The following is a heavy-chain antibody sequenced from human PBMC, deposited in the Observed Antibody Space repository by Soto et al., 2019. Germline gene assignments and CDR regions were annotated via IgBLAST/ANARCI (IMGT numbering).Heavy chain of an antibody. CDR2: ISHDGRNK. D-gene: IGHD6-19*01. Sequence: QVQLVEPGGGVVQPGRSLRLSCAASGFTFSTYGMHWVRQAPGKGLEWVAVISHDGRNKYYVDSVKGRFTISRDNSKNTLYLQMSSLKPNDTAVYYCANGYRSGWYYFYYWGQGTLVTVFS. V-gene: IGHV3-30*18. CDR3: ANGYRSGWYYFYY. J-gene: IGHJ4*02. CDR1: GFTFSTYG.